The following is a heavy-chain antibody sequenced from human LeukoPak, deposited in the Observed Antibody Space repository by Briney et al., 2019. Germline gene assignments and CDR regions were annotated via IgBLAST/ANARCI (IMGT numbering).Heavy chain of an antibody. Sequence: GASVKVSCKASGYTFTGHYMHWVRQAPGQGLEWMGWINPNSGGTKYAQKFQDWVTMTRDTSISTAYIDLSRLRSDDTAVYYCARSPKGGIHFDYWGQGTLVTVSS. V-gene: IGHV1-2*04. J-gene: IGHJ4*02. CDR3: ARSPKGGIHFDY. CDR2: INPNSGGT. D-gene: IGHD2-15*01. CDR1: GYTFTGHY.